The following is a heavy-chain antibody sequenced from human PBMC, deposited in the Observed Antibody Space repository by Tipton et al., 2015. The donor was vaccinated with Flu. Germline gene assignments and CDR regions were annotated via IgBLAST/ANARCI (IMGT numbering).Heavy chain of an antibody. J-gene: IGHJ4*02. Sequence: LRLSCTVSGYSISSDYYWGWIRQPPGKGLEWIGYIYNSAYTKYNPSLESRVTISADTPKKQFSLQLRSVTAADTAVYYCARDPSLGMPDYFDYWGQGTLVTASS. CDR1: GYSISSDYY. V-gene: IGHV4-38-2*02. D-gene: IGHD2-2*01. CDR3: ARDPSLGMPDYFDY. CDR2: IYNSAYT.